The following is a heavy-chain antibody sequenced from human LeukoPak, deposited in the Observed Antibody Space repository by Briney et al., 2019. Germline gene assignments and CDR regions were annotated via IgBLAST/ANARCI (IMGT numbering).Heavy chain of an antibody. J-gene: IGHJ4*02. Sequence: GGSVRLSCAASGFTFSSYEMNWVRQAPGKGLEWVSYISSSGSTIYYADSVKGRFTISRDNAKNSLYLQMNSLRAEDTAVYYCARDYYYGSGSIDYWGQGTLVTVSS. CDR1: GFTFSSYE. CDR3: ARDYYYGSGSIDY. CDR2: ISSSGSTI. V-gene: IGHV3-48*03. D-gene: IGHD3-10*01.